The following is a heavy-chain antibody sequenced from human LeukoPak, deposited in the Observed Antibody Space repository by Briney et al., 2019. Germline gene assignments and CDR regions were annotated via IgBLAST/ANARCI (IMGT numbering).Heavy chain of an antibody. CDR2: IKEDGSDK. D-gene: IGHD1-7*01. V-gene: IGHV3-7*04. Sequence: PGGSLRLSCAASGFTFSNYAMSWVRQAPGKGLEWVANIKEDGSDKNYVDSVRGRFTISRDNAKNALYLQMNSLRAEDTAVYYCGREVLGGTTSLDCWGQGTVVTVSP. CDR1: GFTFSNYA. J-gene: IGHJ4*02. CDR3: GREVLGGTTSLDC.